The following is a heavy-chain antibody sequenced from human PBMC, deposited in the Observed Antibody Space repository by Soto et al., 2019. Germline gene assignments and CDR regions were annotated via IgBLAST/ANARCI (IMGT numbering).Heavy chain of an antibody. CDR2: INHSGST. J-gene: IGHJ3*02. CDR1: GGSFSGYY. Sequence: SSETLSLTCAVYGGSFSGYYWSWIRQPPGKGLEWIGEINHSGSTNYNPSLKSRVTISVDTSKNQFSLKLSSVTAADTAVYYCAREEYRDAFDIWGQGTMVTVSS. V-gene: IGHV4-34*01. D-gene: IGHD2-2*01. CDR3: AREEYRDAFDI.